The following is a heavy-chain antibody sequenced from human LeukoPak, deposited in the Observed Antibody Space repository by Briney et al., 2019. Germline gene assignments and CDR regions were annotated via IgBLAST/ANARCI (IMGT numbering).Heavy chain of an antibody. Sequence: SETLSLTCTVSGGSISSYYWSWIRQPPGKGLEWIGYIYYSGSTNYNPSLKSRVTISVDTSKNQFSLKLSSVTAADTAVYYCARASYSSSWYGGDAFGIWGQGTMVTVSS. CDR1: GGSISSYY. V-gene: IGHV4-59*01. D-gene: IGHD6-13*01. CDR2: IYYSGST. CDR3: ARASYSSSWYGGDAFGI. J-gene: IGHJ3*02.